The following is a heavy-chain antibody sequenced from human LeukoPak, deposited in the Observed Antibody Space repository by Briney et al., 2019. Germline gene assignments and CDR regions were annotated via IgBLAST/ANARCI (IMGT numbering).Heavy chain of an antibody. J-gene: IGHJ4*02. V-gene: IGHV3-30-3*01. D-gene: IGHD1-7*01. CDR1: GFTFRDYA. CDR2: ISKDGSDK. Sequence: GGSLRLSCAASGFTFRDYAMHWVRQAPGKGLEWVAVISKDGSDKYYPGSVRGRFTISRDNSKNTIYLQMDSLRAEDTAIYYCERDYWWNYDYWGQGTLVTVSS. CDR3: ERDYWWNYDY.